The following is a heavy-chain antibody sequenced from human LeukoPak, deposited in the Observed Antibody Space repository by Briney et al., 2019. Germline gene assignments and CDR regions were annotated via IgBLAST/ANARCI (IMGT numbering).Heavy chain of an antibody. Sequence: PGGSLRLSCAASGFTFSSYSMNWVRQAPGKGLEWVGNINQDGSEKNFVDSVKGRFTISRDNAKNSLYLQLNRLRVEDTATYFCARDTTHTHYGDAFDLWGQGTLVAVSS. CDR3: ARDTTHTHYGDAFDL. CDR1: GFTFSSYS. CDR2: INQDGSEK. D-gene: IGHD4-17*01. V-gene: IGHV3-7*01. J-gene: IGHJ3*01.